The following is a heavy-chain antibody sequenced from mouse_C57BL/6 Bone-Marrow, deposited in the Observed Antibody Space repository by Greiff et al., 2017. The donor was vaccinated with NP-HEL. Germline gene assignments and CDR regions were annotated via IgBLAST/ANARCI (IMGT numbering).Heavy chain of an antibody. CDR3: ARPFITTVVARDWYFDV. CDR1: GYTFTDYY. J-gene: IGHJ1*03. Sequence: VQLQQSGPELVKPGASVKISCKASGYTFTDYYINWVKQRPGQGLEWIGWIFPGSGSTYYNEKFKGKATLTVDKSSSTAYMLLSSLTSEDSAVYFCARPFITTVVARDWYFDVWGTGTTVTVSS. CDR2: IFPGSGST. V-gene: IGHV1-75*01. D-gene: IGHD1-1*01.